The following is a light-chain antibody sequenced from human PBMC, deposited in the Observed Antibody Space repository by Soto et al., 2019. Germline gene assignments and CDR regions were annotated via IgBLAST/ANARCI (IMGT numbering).Light chain of an antibody. J-gene: IGKJ4*01. CDR3: QYLNSHPLS. CDR1: RGISSY. V-gene: IGKV1-9*01. Sequence: IQLTQSPASLSASVGDRVTITCRASRGISSYLAWYQQKPGKAPKLLIYLASTLQSGVPSRFSGSGSGTDFSLNINSLQPEDVATYYCQYLNSHPLSFGGGTKVDI. CDR2: LAS.